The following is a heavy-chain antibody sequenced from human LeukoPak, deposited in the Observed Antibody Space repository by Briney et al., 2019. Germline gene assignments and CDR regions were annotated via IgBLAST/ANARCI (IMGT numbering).Heavy chain of an antibody. Sequence: ASVKVSCKASGYTFSTYDLIWVRQATGQGLEWMGWMNPNSGNTGYAQKFQGRVTMTRNTSISTAYMELSSLRSEDTAVYYCARAIFGVPWFDPWGQGTLVTVSS. CDR3: ARAIFGVPWFDP. D-gene: IGHD3-3*02. J-gene: IGHJ5*02. V-gene: IGHV1-8*01. CDR2: MNPNSGNT. CDR1: GYTFSTYD.